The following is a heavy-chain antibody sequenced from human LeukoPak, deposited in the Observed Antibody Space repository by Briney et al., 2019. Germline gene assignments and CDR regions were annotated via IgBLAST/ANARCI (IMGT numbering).Heavy chain of an antibody. CDR1: GYTFTSYA. CDR2: INAGNGNT. CDR3: AIANAPEYYDSSGYSSLDY. D-gene: IGHD3-22*01. J-gene: IGHJ4*02. V-gene: IGHV1-3*01. Sequence: ASVKVSCKASGYTFTSYAMHWVRQAPGQRLEWMEWINAGNGNTKYSQKFQGRVTITRDTSASTAYMELSSLRSEDTAVYYCAIANAPEYYDSSGYSSLDYWGQGTLVTVSS.